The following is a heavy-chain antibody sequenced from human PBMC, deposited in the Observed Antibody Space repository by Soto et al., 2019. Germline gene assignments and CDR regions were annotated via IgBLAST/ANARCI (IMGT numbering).Heavy chain of an antibody. CDR3: ARVYYDFWSGINWFDP. Sequence: PSETLSLACAVYGGSFSGYYWSWIRQPPGKGLEWIGEINHSGSTNYNPSLKSRVTISVDTSKNQFSLKLSSVTAADTAVYYCARVYYDFWSGINWFDPWGQGTLVTASS. V-gene: IGHV4-34*01. CDR1: GGSFSGYY. D-gene: IGHD3-3*01. J-gene: IGHJ5*02. CDR2: INHSGST.